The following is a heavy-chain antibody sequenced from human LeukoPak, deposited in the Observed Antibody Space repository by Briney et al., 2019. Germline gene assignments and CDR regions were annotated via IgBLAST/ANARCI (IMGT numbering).Heavy chain of an antibody. V-gene: IGHV3-23*01. Sequence: PGGSLRLSCSGSGFTFSSYGMSWVRQAPGKGLEWVSTISGGGDYTFYADSVKGRFTVSRDNSKNTLFVQMNSLRADDTAVYYCVKVGSNYGDPKDYWGQGTLVSVTS. CDR3: VKVGSNYGDPKDY. CDR1: GFTFSSYG. J-gene: IGHJ4*02. D-gene: IGHD4-17*01. CDR2: ISGGGDYT.